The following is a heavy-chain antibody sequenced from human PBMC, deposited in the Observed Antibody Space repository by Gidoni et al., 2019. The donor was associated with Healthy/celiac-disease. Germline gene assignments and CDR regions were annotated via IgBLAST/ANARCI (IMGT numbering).Heavy chain of an antibody. CDR2: IIPTFGTA. CDR3: ASDRLTGTHADDY. CDR1: GGTFSRYA. V-gene: IGHV1-69*01. D-gene: IGHD1-7*01. Sequence: QVQLVQSGAEVKKPGSSVKVSCKASGGTFSRYAISWVRQAPGKGLDWMVGIIPTFGTANYAQKFQGRVTIPADESTSTAYMELSSLRSEDTAVYYCASDRLTGTHADDYWGQGTLVTVSS. J-gene: IGHJ4*02.